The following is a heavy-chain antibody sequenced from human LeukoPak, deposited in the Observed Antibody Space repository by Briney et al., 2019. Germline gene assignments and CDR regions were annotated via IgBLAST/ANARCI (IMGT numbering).Heavy chain of an antibody. CDR1: GDSISSYY. V-gene: IGHV4-4*07. D-gene: IGHD6-19*01. CDR3: AREGYGTGWYPDY. Sequence: SDTLSLICTVSGDSISSYYWSWIRQPAGEGLEWIGRIYTNGITNYNPSLKSRVTMSVDTSKSQFSLKLSSVTAADTAVYYCAREGYGTGWYPDYWGPGTLVSVSS. CDR2: IYTNGIT. J-gene: IGHJ4*02.